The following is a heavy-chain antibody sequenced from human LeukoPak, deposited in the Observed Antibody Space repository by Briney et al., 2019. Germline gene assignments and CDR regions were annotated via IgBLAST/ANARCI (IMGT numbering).Heavy chain of an antibody. J-gene: IGHJ5*02. CDR1: GYTFTSYY. Sequence: ASVKVSCKASGYTFTSYYIHWVRQAPGQGLEWVGIINPGGGTTYAQRFQGRVTMTRDTSTSTFYMEVSSLRSEDTAVYYCARLYSSSSRFFDPWGQGTLVTVSS. V-gene: IGHV1-46*01. CDR2: INPGGGT. CDR3: ARLYSSSSRFFDP. D-gene: IGHD6-6*01.